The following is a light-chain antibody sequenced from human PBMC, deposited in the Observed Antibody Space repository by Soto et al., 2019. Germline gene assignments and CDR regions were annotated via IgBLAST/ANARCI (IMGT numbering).Light chain of an antibody. CDR1: QSVRSY. CDR2: GAS. Sequence: EIVFTPSPATLSLVPWERSTPSCMASQSVRSYLAWYKQKPGQAPRLLIYGASNRATGIPARLSGSGSGTEFTLTISSMESEDFAVYYCQQYQNWPLFGHGTQLEIK. CDR3: QQYQNWPL. J-gene: IGKJ5*01. V-gene: IGKV3-11*01.